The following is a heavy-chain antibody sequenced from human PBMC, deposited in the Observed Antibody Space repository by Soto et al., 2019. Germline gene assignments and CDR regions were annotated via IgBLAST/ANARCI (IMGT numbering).Heavy chain of an antibody. CDR1: GGTFSSYT. CDR2: IIPILGIA. CDR3: ARDFRGYSAVAWFDP. V-gene: IGHV1-69*04. J-gene: IGHJ5*02. Sequence: SVKVSCKASGGTFSSYTISWVRQAPGQGLEWMGRIIPILGIANYAQKFQGRVTITADKSTSTAYMELSSLRSEDTAVYYCARDFRGYSAVAWFDPWGQGTLVTVSS. D-gene: IGHD2-21*01.